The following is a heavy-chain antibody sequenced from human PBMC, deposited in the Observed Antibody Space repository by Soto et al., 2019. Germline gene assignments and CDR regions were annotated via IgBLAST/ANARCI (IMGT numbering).Heavy chain of an antibody. D-gene: IGHD3-16*01. CDR3: ARGVGGGAWDLPSSYSYYGMDV. CDR2: ISYDGSNK. CDR1: GFTFGSYA. V-gene: IGHV3-30-3*01. Sequence: GGSLRLSCAASGFTFGSYAMHWVRQAPGKGLEWVAVISYDGSNKYYADSVKGRFTISRDNSKNTLYLQMNSLRAEDTAVYYCARGVGGGAWDLPSSYSYYGMDVWGQGTTVTVSS. J-gene: IGHJ6*02.